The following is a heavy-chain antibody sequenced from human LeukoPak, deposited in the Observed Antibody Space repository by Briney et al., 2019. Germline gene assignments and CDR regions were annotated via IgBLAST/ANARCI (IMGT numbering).Heavy chain of an antibody. CDR3: ASRRSSWYKYFQH. CDR2: INHSGST. V-gene: IGHV4-34*01. D-gene: IGHD6-13*01. J-gene: IGHJ1*01. CDR1: GGSFSGYY. Sequence: PSETLSLTCAVYGGSFSGYYWSWIRQPPGKGLEWIGEINHSGSTNYNPSLKSRVTISVDTSKNQFSLKLSSVTAADTAVYYCASRRSSWYKYFQHWGQGTLVTVSS.